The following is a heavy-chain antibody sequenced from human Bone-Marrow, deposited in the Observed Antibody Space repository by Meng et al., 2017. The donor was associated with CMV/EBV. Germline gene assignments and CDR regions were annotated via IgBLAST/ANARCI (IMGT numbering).Heavy chain of an antibody. CDR2: IYYSGST. J-gene: IGHJ4*02. D-gene: IGHD3-10*01. Sequence: GSLRLSCTVSGGSISSYYWSWIRQPPGKGLEWIGYIYYSGSTNYNPSLKSRVTISVDTSKNQFSLKLSSVTAADTAVYYCARGLYGSGSYYNLRSGWDYYFDYWGQGKLVNVDS. CDR3: ARGLYGSGSYYNLRSGWDYYFDY. V-gene: IGHV4-59*01. CDR1: GGSISSYY.